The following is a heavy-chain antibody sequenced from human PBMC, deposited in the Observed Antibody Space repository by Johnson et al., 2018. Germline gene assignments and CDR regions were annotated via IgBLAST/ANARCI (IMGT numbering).Heavy chain of an antibody. V-gene: IGHV1-69*01. Sequence: QVQLVESGAEVKKPGSSVKVSCKASGGTFSSYAITWVRQAPGQGLEWMGGIIPLFGPTNYAQKFQGRGTITADESTGTAYMEVSSLRSEETAGYYCARDGDRGYGMDVWGQGTTVTVSS. CDR2: IIPLFGPT. J-gene: IGHJ6*02. D-gene: IGHD1-26*01. CDR1: GGTFSSYA. CDR3: ARDGDRGYGMDV.